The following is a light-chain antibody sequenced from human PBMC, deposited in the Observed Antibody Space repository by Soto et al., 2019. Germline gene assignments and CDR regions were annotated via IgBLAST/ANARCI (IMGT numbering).Light chain of an antibody. J-gene: IGKJ1*01. CDR3: QQYNSYLWT. V-gene: IGKV1-5*03. CDR1: QSISSW. CDR2: KAS. Sequence: DIQMTQSPSTLSASVGDRVTITCRASQSISSWLAWYQQKPGKAPKLLIYKASSLESGVPSRFSGSGSGTEFTLTISSLQPDDFATHYCQQYNSYLWTFGQGTKVEIK.